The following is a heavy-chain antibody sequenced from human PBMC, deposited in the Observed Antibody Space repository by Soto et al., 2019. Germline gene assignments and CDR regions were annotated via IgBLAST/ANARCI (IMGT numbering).Heavy chain of an antibody. CDR2: IKPDGSET. Sequence: GGSLRLSCAASGFTLGSYRMSWVRQAPGKGLEWVANIKPDGSETSYGDSVRGRFTISRDNAKNSLYLQIYSLRAEDTAVYYCARDSGYCSGDNCYYWFDPWGQGTLVTVSS. CDR3: ARDSGYCSGDNCYYWFDP. V-gene: IGHV3-7*03. D-gene: IGHD2-15*01. J-gene: IGHJ5*02. CDR1: GFTLGSYR.